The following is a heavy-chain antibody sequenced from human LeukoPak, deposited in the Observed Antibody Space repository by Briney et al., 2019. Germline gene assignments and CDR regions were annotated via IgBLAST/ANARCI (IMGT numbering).Heavy chain of an antibody. Sequence: SETLSLTCTVSGGSISSRPYYWGWVRQSPGKGLEWIGTISYSGTTYCNPSLKSLITISLDTSKNQFSLKLSSVTAADTAIYYCARDFSSSSSVYCYYYMDVRGKGNPVTVSS. J-gene: IGHJ6*03. V-gene: IGHV4-39*07. CDR3: ARDFSSSSSVYCYYYMDV. CDR1: GGSISSRPYY. D-gene: IGHD6-6*01. CDR2: ISYSGTT.